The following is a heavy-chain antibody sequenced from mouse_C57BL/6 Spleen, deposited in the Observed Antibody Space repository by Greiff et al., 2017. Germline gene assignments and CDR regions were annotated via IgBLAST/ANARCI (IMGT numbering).Heavy chain of an antibody. V-gene: IGHV1-9*01. Sequence: VQLQQSGAELMKPGASVKLSCKATGYTFTGYWIEWVKQRPGHGLEWIGEILPGSGSTNYNEKFKGKATFTADTSSNTAYMQLSSLTTEDSAIYNCARRGYDGYYLYYFDYWGQGTTLTVSS. CDR2: ILPGSGST. D-gene: IGHD2-3*01. J-gene: IGHJ2*01. CDR1: GYTFTGYW. CDR3: ARRGYDGYYLYYFDY.